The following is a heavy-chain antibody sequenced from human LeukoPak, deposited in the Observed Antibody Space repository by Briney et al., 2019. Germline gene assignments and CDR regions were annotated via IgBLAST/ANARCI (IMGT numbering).Heavy chain of an antibody. Sequence: GESLKISCKGSGYSFTSYWIGWVRQMPGKGLEWMGIIYPGDSDTRYSPSFQGQVTISADKSISTAYLQWSSLKASDTAMYYCARRYCSGGSCCYGMDVWGQGTTVTVSS. CDR1: GYSFTSYW. J-gene: IGHJ6*02. CDR3: ARRYCSGGSCCYGMDV. V-gene: IGHV5-51*01. CDR2: IYPGDSDT. D-gene: IGHD2-15*01.